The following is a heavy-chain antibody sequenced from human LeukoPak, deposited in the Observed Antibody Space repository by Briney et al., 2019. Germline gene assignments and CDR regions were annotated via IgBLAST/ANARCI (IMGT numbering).Heavy chain of an antibody. CDR1: GFTFNYYW. V-gene: IGHV3-7*01. D-gene: IGHD3-10*01. CDR2: IQQDGSEK. J-gene: IGHJ4*02. CDR3: ARVRKLRTRGVMDPLDY. Sequence: GGPLRLSCAASGFTFNYYWLTWVRQAPGKGLEWVANIQQDGSEKYYVDSVKGRFIISRDNAKNSLYLQMNSLRAEDTAVYYCARVRKLRTRGVMDPLDYWGQGTLVTVSS.